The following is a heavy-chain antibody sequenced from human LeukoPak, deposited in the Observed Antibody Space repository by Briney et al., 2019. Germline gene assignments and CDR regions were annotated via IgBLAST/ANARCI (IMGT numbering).Heavy chain of an antibody. Sequence: PSETLSLTCTVSGGSVSSGSYYWSWIRQPPGKGLEWIGYTYYSGSTNYNPSLKSRVTISVDTSKNRFSLKLSSVTAADTAVYYCARTGYSSGWYFDYWGQGTLVTVSS. D-gene: IGHD6-19*01. CDR3: ARTGYSSGWYFDY. J-gene: IGHJ4*02. V-gene: IGHV4-61*01. CDR1: GGSVSSGSYY. CDR2: TYYSGST.